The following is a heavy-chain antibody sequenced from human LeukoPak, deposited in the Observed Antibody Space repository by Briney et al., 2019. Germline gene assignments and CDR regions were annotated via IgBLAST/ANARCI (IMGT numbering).Heavy chain of an antibody. J-gene: IGHJ3*02. CDR1: GFTFSAYW. Sequence: GGSLRLSCATSGFTFSAYWMHWVRQAPGKGLVWVSRMNSDGSSISYADSVKGRFTISRDNAKNTLYLQMNSLRPEDTAMYYCARDTNTWHDALDIWGQGTEVFVSS. CDR3: ARDTNTWHDALDI. V-gene: IGHV3-74*01. CDR2: MNSDGSSI. D-gene: IGHD2-2*01.